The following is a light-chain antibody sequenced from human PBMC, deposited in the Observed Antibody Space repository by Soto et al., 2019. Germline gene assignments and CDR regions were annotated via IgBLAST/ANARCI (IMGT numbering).Light chain of an antibody. CDR1: QSINTW. CDR2: RAS. J-gene: IGKJ3*01. Sequence: DIQMTQSPSTLSASVGDIVTITCRASQSINTWLAWYQQKPGKAPKLMIYRASTLESGVPSRFSGSGSGTEFTLTISRLQPDDFSSYYCQHYNTSSGTFGPGPKVDI. V-gene: IGKV1-5*03. CDR3: QHYNTSSGT.